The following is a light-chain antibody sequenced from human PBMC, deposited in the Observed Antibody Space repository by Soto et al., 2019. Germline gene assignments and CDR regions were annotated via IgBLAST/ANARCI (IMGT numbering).Light chain of an antibody. V-gene: IGKV3-11*01. J-gene: IGKJ2*01. CDR1: QSVSSH. Sequence: DIVLTHSPATLSLSPGERATLSCRASQSVSSHLAWYQQRPGQAPRLLIYDATNRATGIPARFSGSGSGTDFTLTISSLEPEDFAVYYCQQRSNWPPYTFGQGTKVDIK. CDR3: QQRSNWPPYT. CDR2: DAT.